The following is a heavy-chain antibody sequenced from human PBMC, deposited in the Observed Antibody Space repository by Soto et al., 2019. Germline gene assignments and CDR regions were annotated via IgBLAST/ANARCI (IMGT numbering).Heavy chain of an antibody. J-gene: IGHJ4*02. Sequence: PLRLSWTSSLFTFSSYAMSWVLQTPFKLLEFFSAISGSGGITYYADSVKGRFTISRDNSKNTLYLQMNSLRAEDTAVYYCAKDLGYYDFWSGYYSGHCFEYWGQGTLVTVSS. CDR1: LFTFSSYA. CDR2: ISGSGGIT. D-gene: IGHD3-3*01. V-gene: IGHV3-23*01. CDR3: AKDLGYYDFWSGYYSGHCFEY.